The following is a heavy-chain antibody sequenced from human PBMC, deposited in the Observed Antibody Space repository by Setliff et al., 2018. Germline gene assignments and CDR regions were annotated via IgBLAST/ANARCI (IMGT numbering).Heavy chain of an antibody. CDR2: IYTSGST. J-gene: IGHJ4*02. CDR3: ATLRTSTHFDY. V-gene: IGHV4-61*02. CDR1: GGSISSGSYY. Sequence: PSETLSLTCTVSGGSISSGSYYWSWIRQPAGKGLEWIGRIYTSGSTNYNPSLKSRVTMSVDTSKNQFSLKLSSVTAADTAVYYCATLRTSTHFDYWGQGTLVTVSS. D-gene: IGHD1-1*01.